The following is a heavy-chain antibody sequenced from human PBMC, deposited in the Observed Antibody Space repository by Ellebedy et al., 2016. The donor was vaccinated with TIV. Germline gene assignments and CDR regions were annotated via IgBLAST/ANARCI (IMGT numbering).Heavy chain of an antibody. CDR3: ASLVGEREDAFDI. D-gene: IGHD3-16*01. V-gene: IGHV1-69*13. J-gene: IGHJ3*02. CDR1: GGTFSSYA. Sequence: SVKVSCXASGGTFSSYAISWVRQAPGQGLEWMGGIIPIFGTANYAQKFQGRVTITADESTSTAYMELSSLRSEDTAVYYCASLVGEREDAFDIWGQGTMVTVSS. CDR2: IIPIFGTA.